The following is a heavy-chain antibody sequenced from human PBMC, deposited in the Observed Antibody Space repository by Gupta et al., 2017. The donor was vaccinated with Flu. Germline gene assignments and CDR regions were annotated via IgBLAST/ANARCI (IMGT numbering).Heavy chain of an antibody. CDR3: ARAVGYDFWSGESFDY. CDR2: IYHSGST. V-gene: IGHV4-31*03. D-gene: IGHD3-3*01. Sequence: QVQLQESGPGLVKPSQTLSLTCTVSGGSISSGAYHWSWIRQHPGKGPEYIGYIYHSGSTYYNPSLKSRVVISIDTSNNQFSLKVKSVTAADTAVYFCARAVGYDFWSGESFDYWGQGTLVTVSS. CDR1: GGSISSGAYH. J-gene: IGHJ4*02.